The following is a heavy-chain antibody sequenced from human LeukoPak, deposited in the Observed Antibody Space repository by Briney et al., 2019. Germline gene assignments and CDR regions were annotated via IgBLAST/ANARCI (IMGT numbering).Heavy chain of an antibody. D-gene: IGHD3-10*01. V-gene: IGHV4-59*01. CDR2: IYYSGST. Sequence: SETLSLTCTVSGGSISSYYWSWIRQPPGKGLEWIGYIYYSGSTNYNPSLKSRVTISVDTSKNQFSLKLSSVTAADTAVYYCARARGVRGVHYYYYGMDVWGQGTRSPSP. CDR1: GGSISSYY. J-gene: IGHJ6*02. CDR3: ARARGVRGVHYYYYGMDV.